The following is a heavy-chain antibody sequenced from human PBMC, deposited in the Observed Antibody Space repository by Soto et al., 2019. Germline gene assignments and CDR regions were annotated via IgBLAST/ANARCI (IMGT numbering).Heavy chain of an antibody. Sequence: SSERLSLSCAVCGGSISSRSYYWGWIRQPPGKGLEWIGSIYYSGSTYYNPSLKSRVTISVDTSKNQFSLKLSSVTAADTAVYYCARRLRVVVVAATHLNWFDPWGQGTLVTVSS. D-gene: IGHD2-15*01. J-gene: IGHJ5*02. V-gene: IGHV4-39*01. CDR1: GGSISSRSYY. CDR2: IYYSGST. CDR3: ARRLRVVVVAATHLNWFDP.